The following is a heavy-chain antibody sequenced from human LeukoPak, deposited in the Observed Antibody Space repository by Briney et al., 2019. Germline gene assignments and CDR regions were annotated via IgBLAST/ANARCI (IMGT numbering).Heavy chain of an antibody. CDR3: ARLGRYSSGWHNPTFDY. CDR2: INHSGST. V-gene: IGHV4-34*01. CDR1: GGSFSGYY. D-gene: IGHD6-19*01. Sequence: PLETLSLTCAVYGGSFSGYYWSWIRQPPGKGLEWIGEINHSGSTNYNPSLKSRVTISVDTSKNQFSLKLSSVTAADTAVYYCARLGRYSSGWHNPTFDYWGQGTLVTVSS. J-gene: IGHJ4*02.